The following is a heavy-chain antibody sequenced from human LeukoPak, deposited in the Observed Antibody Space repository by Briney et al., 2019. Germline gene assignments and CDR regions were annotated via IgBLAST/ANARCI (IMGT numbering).Heavy chain of an antibody. CDR1: GFTFSSYW. V-gene: IGHV3-74*01. D-gene: IGHD6-19*01. Sequence: GVSLRLSCAASGFTFSSYWMHWVRQGPGKGLVWVSRINSDGSSTSYADSVKGRFTISRDNAKNTLYLQMNSLRAEDTAVYYCARERQWLTHAFDIWGQGTMVTVSS. J-gene: IGHJ3*02. CDR2: INSDGSST. CDR3: ARERQWLTHAFDI.